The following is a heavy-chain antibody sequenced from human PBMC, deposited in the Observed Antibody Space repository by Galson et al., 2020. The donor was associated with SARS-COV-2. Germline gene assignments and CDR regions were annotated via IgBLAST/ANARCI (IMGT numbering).Heavy chain of an antibody. D-gene: IGHD6-25*01. Sequence: SVNVSCKASAGTFSSYTISWVRQAPGQGLEWMGGIIPILGIANYAQKFQGRVTITADKSTSTAYMELSSLRSEDTAVYYCAKPAAAYYYYGMDVWGQVTTVTVSS. CDR1: AGTFSSYT. V-gene: IGHV1-69*10. J-gene: IGHJ6*02. CDR2: IIPILGIA. CDR3: AKPAAAYYYYGMDV.